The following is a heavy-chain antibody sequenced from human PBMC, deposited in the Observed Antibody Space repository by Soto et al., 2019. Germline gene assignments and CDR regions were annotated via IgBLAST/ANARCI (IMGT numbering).Heavy chain of an antibody. CDR3: AKGSYGYSYYGMDV. Sequence: PGGSLRLSCAASGFTFSSYAMSWVRQAPGKGLEWVSAISGSGGSTYYADSVKGRFTISRDNSKNTLYLQMNSLRAEDTAVYYCAKGSYGYSYYGMDVWGQGTTVTVSS. V-gene: IGHV3-23*01. D-gene: IGHD5-18*01. CDR2: ISGSGGST. J-gene: IGHJ6*02. CDR1: GFTFSSYA.